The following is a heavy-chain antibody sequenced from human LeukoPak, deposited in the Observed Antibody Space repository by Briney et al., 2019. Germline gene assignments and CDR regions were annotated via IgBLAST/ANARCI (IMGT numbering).Heavy chain of an antibody. CDR2: ISWNSGSI. J-gene: IGHJ3*02. Sequence: PGRSLRLSCAASGFTFDDYAMHWVRQAPGKGLEWVSGISWNSGSIGYADSVKGRFTISRDNAKNSLYLQMNSLRAEDTALYYCAKDKRATVTTFDAFDIWGQGTMVTVSS. V-gene: IGHV3-9*01. CDR1: GFTFDDYA. D-gene: IGHD4-17*01. CDR3: AKDKRATVTTFDAFDI.